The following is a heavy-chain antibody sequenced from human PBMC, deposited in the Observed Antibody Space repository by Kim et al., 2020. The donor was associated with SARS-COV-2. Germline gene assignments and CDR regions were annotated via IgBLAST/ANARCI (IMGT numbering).Heavy chain of an antibody. CDR1: GFSVSSIY. CDR3: ARSIGYVDY. D-gene: IGHD3-22*01. J-gene: IGHJ4*02. V-gene: IGHV3-53*01. Sequence: GGSLRLSCADSGFSVSSIYMNWVRQAPGKGLEWVSVIYSGGSTFYADSVKGLFTISRDNSKNTLYLQMNGLRAEDTAVYYCARSIGYVDYWGQGTLVTVSS. CDR2: IYSGGST.